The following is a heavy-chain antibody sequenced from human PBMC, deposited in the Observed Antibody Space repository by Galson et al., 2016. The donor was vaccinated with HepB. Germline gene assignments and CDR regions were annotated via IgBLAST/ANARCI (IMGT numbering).Heavy chain of an antibody. V-gene: IGHV3-7*03. Sequence: SLRLSCAASGFTFSTHWMTWFRQAPGKGLEWVANIEEDGSEKFYVDSVKGRFTISRDNAKNSLYLQMNTLRAEDTAVYYCAKGLGRDFWGQGTLVTVSS. CDR3: AKGLGRDF. D-gene: IGHD3-16*01. CDR1: GFTFSTHW. J-gene: IGHJ4*02. CDR2: IEEDGSEK.